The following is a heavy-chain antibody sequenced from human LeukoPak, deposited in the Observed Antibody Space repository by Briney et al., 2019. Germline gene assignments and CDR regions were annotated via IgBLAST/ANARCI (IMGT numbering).Heavy chain of an antibody. CDR1: GYTFTGYY. Sequence: ASVKASCKASGYTFTGYYMHWVRQAPGQGLEWMGRINPNSGGTNYAQKFQGRVTMTRDTSISTAYMELSRLRSDDTAVYYCARWDIVVVPATMADYYYMDVWGKGTTVTVSS. CDR2: INPNSGGT. D-gene: IGHD2-2*01. V-gene: IGHV1-2*06. J-gene: IGHJ6*03. CDR3: ARWDIVVVPATMADYYYMDV.